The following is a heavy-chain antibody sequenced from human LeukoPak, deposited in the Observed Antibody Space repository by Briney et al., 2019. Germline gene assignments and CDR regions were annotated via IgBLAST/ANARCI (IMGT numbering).Heavy chain of an antibody. CDR1: GFTVSSNY. V-gene: IGHV3-53*01. J-gene: IGHJ4*02. D-gene: IGHD1-26*01. CDR2: IYSGGST. CDR3: ARVWSRIVGATTSSEY. Sequence: GGSLRLTCAASGFTVSSNYMSWVRQAPGKGLEWVSLIYSGGSTYYADSVKGRFTISRDNSKNTLYLQMNSLRAEDTAVYYCARVWSRIVGATTSSEYWGQGTLVTVSS.